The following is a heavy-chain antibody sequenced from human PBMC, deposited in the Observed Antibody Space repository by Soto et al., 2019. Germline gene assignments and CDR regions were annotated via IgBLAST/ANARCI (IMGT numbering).Heavy chain of an antibody. V-gene: IGHV4-34*01. CDR2: IRHSGTT. CDR3: ARGRVGTVTDAFDI. Sequence: QVQLQQWGAGLLKPSETLSLTCAVYGGAFSGYYWSWIRQPPGKGLEWIGEIRHSGTTTYNPSLKSRVTISVDTSKNQFSLKLSSVTAADTAIYYCARGRVGTVTDAFDIWGQGTMLTVSS. D-gene: IGHD4-17*01. CDR1: GGAFSGYY. J-gene: IGHJ3*02.